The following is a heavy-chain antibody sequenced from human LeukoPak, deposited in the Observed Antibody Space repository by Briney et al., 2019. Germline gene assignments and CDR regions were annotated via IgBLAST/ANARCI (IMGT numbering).Heavy chain of an antibody. V-gene: IGHV3-30*02. CDR1: GFPFNYYN. J-gene: IGHJ4*02. D-gene: IGHD3-16*02. Sequence: GGSLRLSCAAPGFPFNYYNIHWVRQAPGKGLEWVAFMRNDGSEIHYADSVKGRFTISIDNSKNSLYLQMNSLRVEDTAVYFCAKDGGRYRFDYWGQGTLVTVSS. CDR3: AKDGGRYRFDY. CDR2: MRNDGSEI.